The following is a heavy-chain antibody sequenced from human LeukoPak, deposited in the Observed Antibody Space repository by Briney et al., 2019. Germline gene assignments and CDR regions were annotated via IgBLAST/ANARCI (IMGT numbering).Heavy chain of an antibody. CDR3: ARVGNFWSGYYTLSPNWYFDL. CDR2: INAYNGNT. D-gene: IGHD3-3*01. Sequence: ASVKVSCKASGYTFTSYGISWVRQAPGQGLEWMGWINAYNGNTNYAQKLQGRVTMTTDTSTSTAYMGLRSLRSDDTAVYYCARVGNFWSGYYTLSPNWYFDLWGRGTLVTVSS. CDR1: GYTFTSYG. J-gene: IGHJ2*01. V-gene: IGHV1-18*01.